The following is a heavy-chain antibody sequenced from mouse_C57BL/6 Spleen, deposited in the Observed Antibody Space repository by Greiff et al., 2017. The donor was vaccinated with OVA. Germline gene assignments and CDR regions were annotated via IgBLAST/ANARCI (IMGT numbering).Heavy chain of an antibody. CDR3: ARSTDGDSFAY. V-gene: IGHV1-18*01. D-gene: IGHD2-13*01. CDR2: IIPNNGGT. CDR1: GYTFTDYN. Sequence: VQLQQSGPELVKPGASVKIPCKASGYTFTDYNMDWVKQSPGKSLEWIGDIIPNNGGTIYNQKFKGKATLTVDKSSSTAYMELSSLTSEDTAVSDWARSTDGDSFAYWGQGTLLTVSA. J-gene: IGHJ3*01.